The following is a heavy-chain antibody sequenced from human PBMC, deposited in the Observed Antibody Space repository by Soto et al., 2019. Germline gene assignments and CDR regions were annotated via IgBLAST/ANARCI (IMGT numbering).Heavy chain of an antibody. D-gene: IGHD4-17*01. J-gene: IGHJ6*02. CDR1: GGSISSGGYY. Sequence: QVQLQESGPGLVKPSQTLSLTCTVSGGSISSGGYYWSWIRQHPGKGLEWIGYIYSSGSTYYNPSLKSRVTISVDTSKNQFSLKLSSVTAADTAVYYCARDRVMTTVTTLVDYYYGMDVWGQGTTVTVSS. V-gene: IGHV4-31*03. CDR3: ARDRVMTTVTTLVDYYYGMDV. CDR2: IYSSGST.